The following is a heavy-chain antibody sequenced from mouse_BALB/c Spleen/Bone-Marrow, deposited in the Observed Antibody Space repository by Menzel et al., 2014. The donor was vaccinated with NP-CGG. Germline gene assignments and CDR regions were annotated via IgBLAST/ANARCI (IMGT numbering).Heavy chain of an antibody. D-gene: IGHD1-1*01. CDR2: IDPENGNT. Sequence: VQLQQSGAELVKPGASVKLSCTASGFNIKDTYMHWVKQRPEQTLAWIGRIDPENGNTKYDPKFQGKATITAARSSNTDYLQLSSLTSEDTAVSYCANYYYEYYFDSWGQGTTLTVSS. CDR1: GFNIKDTY. V-gene: IGHV14-3*02. J-gene: IGHJ2*01. CDR3: ANYYYEYYFDS.